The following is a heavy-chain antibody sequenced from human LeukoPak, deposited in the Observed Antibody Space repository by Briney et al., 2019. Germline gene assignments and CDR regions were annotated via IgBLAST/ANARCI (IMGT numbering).Heavy chain of an antibody. CDR1: GFTFSNYW. CDR2: ISGSGGST. V-gene: IGHV3-23*01. CDR3: AKGSVSVVVPAVPYY. J-gene: IGHJ4*02. D-gene: IGHD2-2*01. Sequence: GGSLRLSCAASGFTFSNYWMHWVRQTPGKGLEWVSGISGSGGSTYYADSVKGRFTISRDNSKNTLYLQMNSLRAEDTAVYYCAKGSVSVVVPAVPYYWGQGTLVTVSS.